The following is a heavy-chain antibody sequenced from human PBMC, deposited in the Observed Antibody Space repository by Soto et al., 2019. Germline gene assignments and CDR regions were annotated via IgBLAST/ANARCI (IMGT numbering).Heavy chain of an antibody. Sequence: EVQLLESGGGLVQPGGSLRLSCAASGFTFSSYAMSWVRQAPGKGLGWVSAISGSGGSTYYADSVKGRFTISRDNSKNTLYLQMNSLRAEDTAVYYCAKDRGIVVVTAMGLSWGQGTLVTVSS. D-gene: IGHD2-21*02. CDR3: AKDRGIVVVTAMGLS. CDR2: ISGSGGST. CDR1: GFTFSSYA. V-gene: IGHV3-23*01. J-gene: IGHJ4*02.